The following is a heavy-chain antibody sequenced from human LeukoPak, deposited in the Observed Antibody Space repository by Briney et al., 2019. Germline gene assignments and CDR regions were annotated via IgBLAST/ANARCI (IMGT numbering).Heavy chain of an antibody. CDR2: IWYDGSNK. V-gene: IGHV3-33*01. CDR3: ARDSALPDIVVVPAAKGFDY. D-gene: IGHD2-2*01. Sequence: PVRSLRLPCAASGFTFSSYGMHWVRQAPGKGLEWVAVIWYDGSNKYYADSVKGRFTISRDNSKNTLYLQMNSLRAEDTAVYYCARDSALPDIVVVPAAKGFDYWGQGTLVTVSS. J-gene: IGHJ4*02. CDR1: GFTFSSYG.